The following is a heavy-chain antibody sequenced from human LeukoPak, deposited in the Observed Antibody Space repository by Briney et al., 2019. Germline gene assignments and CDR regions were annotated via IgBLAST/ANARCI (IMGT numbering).Heavy chain of an antibody. CDR1: GFTFSSYG. CDR3: AKDAFDY. V-gene: IGHV3-30*18. CDR2: ISYDGSIK. J-gene: IGHJ4*02. Sequence: PGGSLRLSCAASGFTFSSYGMHWVRQAPGKGLEWVAVISYDGSIKYYADSVKGRFTISRDNSKNTLYLQMNSLRAEDTAVYYCAKDAFDYWGQGTLVTVSS.